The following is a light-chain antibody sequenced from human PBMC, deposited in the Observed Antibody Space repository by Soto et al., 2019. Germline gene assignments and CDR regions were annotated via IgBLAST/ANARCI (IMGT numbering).Light chain of an antibody. Sequence: EIVLTQSPGTLSLSPGERATLSCRASQSVSSSYLAWYQQQPGQAPRLLIYGASSRATGIPDRFSGSGSGTDFTLTISRLEPEDFAVYYCQQYGSSPPGTFGGGTKVEIK. J-gene: IGKJ4*02. V-gene: IGKV3-20*01. CDR3: QQYGSSPPGT. CDR1: QSVSSSY. CDR2: GAS.